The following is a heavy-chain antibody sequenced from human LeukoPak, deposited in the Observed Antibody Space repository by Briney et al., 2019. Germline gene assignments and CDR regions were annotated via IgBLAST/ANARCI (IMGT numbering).Heavy chain of an antibody. D-gene: IGHD3-9*01. CDR2: INPNSGGT. J-gene: IGHJ4*02. Sequence: ASVKVSCKASGYTFTGYYMHWVRQAPGQGLEWMGWINPNSGGTNYAQKFQGRVTMTRDTSISTAYMELRSLRSDDTAVYYCASYNFVLRYFDYWGQGTLVTVSS. CDR1: GYTFTGYY. CDR3: ASYNFVLRYFDY. V-gene: IGHV1-2*02.